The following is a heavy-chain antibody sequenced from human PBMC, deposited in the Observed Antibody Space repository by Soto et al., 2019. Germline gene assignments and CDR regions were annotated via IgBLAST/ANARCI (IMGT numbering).Heavy chain of an antibody. CDR3: ARTAGMFRVGTYPKVLYNYLDS. D-gene: IGHD1-7*01. Sequence: GASVKVSCKASGYTFTKYGIAWVRQAPGQGLEWMGWISPYNGNTVYAQKVEGRVTMTTDTSTTTAYMEMKSLRSDDTALYYCARTAGMFRVGTYPKVLYNYLDSCGEVTVVTVYS. CDR2: ISPYNGNT. V-gene: IGHV1-18*01. CDR1: GYTFTKYG. J-gene: IGHJ5*01.